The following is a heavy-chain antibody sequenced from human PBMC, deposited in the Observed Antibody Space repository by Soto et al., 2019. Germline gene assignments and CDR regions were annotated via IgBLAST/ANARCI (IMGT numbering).Heavy chain of an antibody. D-gene: IGHD6-13*01. CDR3: ARGRRTIAAAVDY. V-gene: IGHV1-18*01. CDR2: ISAYNGNT. J-gene: IGHJ4*02. CDR1: GYTFTSYG. Sequence: QVQLVQSGAEVKKPGASVKVSCKASGYTFTSYGISWVRQAPGQGLEWMGWISAYNGNTNYAQKLQDRVTMTTDTSESTAYIGLRSLRSDHSPMYSCARGRRTIAAAVDYCGQGTLFTVSS.